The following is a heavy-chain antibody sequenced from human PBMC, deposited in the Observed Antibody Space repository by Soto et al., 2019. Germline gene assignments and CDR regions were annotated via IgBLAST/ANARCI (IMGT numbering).Heavy chain of an antibody. J-gene: IGHJ4*02. CDR1: EFNVTNGH. Sequence: ELQLVESGGGLIQPRGSLRLACAASEFNVTNGHMNWVRQAPGKGLEWVSVIFGDGNTKYGDSVKGRFTISRDTSKNTVYLQMNSLRAEDTAVYYCAGDWNGDKYFDYWDQGTLVTVSS. CDR3: AGDWNGDKYFDY. CDR2: IFGDGNT. D-gene: IGHD4-17*01. V-gene: IGHV3-53*01.